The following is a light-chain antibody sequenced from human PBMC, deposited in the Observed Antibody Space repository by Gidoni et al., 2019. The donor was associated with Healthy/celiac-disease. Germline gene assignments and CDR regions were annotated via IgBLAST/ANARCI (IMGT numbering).Light chain of an antibody. Sequence: QSALTQPASVSGSPGQSITISCTGTSRDVGGYNYVSWYQPHPGKAPKLMISEVSNRPSGVSNRFSGSKSGNTASLTISGLQAEDEADYYCSSYTSSSTPLFGGGTKLTVL. CDR1: SRDVGGYNY. CDR3: SSYTSSSTPL. V-gene: IGLV2-14*01. CDR2: EVS. J-gene: IGLJ2*01.